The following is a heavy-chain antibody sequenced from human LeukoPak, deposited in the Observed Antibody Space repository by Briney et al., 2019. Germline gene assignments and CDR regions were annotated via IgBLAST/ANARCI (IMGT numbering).Heavy chain of an antibody. V-gene: IGHV1-46*01. J-gene: IGHJ5*02. CDR1: GYTFIKHW. CDR2: INPTGSAT. CDR3: ARDNSVGDIAWWFDP. Sequence: ASVKVSCKASGYTFIKHWMHWVRQAPGQGLEWVGLINPTGSATLYAQKFQGRVTLTGDMSTNTDYMELRSLKSEDTAVYYCARDNSVGDIAWWFDPWGQGTLVTVSS. D-gene: IGHD3-10*01.